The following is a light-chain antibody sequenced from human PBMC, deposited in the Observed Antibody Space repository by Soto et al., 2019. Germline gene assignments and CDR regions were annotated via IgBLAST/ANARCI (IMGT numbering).Light chain of an antibody. V-gene: IGLV2-8*01. CDR3: TSYAGSNNLGV. Sequence: QAVVTQPPSASGSPGQSVTISCTGTSSDVGGYNSVSWYQQHPGKAPKLMIYEVSKRPSGVPDRFSGSKSDNTASLTVSGLQAEDEADYYCTSYAGSNNLGVFGGGTKLTVL. CDR1: SSDVGGYNS. J-gene: IGLJ2*01. CDR2: EVS.